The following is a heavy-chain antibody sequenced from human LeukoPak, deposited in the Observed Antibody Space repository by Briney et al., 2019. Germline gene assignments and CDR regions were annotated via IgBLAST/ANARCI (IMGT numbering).Heavy chain of an antibody. CDR2: ISWNSGSI. V-gene: IGHV3-9*01. J-gene: IGHJ6*02. Sequence: PGGSLRLSCAASGFTFDDYAMHWVRQAPGKGLEWVSGISWNSGSIGYADSVKGRFTISRDNAKNSPYLQMNSLRAEDTALYYCAKDIRSYYYGMDVWGQGTTVTVSS. CDR1: GFTFDDYA. CDR3: AKDIRSYYYGMDV. D-gene: IGHD1-14*01.